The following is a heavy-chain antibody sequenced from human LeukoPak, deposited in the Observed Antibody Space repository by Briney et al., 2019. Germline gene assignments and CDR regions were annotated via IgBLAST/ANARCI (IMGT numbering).Heavy chain of an antibody. J-gene: IGHJ4*02. CDR2: IIPIFGTA. Sequence: SVRVSCKASGGTFSSYAISWVRQAPGQGLEWMGGIIPIFGTANYAQKFQGRVTITADESTSTAYMELSSLRSEDTAVYYCARAHYYYGSGSYPFDYWGQGTLVTVPS. V-gene: IGHV1-69*13. CDR3: ARAHYYYGSGSYPFDY. D-gene: IGHD3-10*01. CDR1: GGTFSSYA.